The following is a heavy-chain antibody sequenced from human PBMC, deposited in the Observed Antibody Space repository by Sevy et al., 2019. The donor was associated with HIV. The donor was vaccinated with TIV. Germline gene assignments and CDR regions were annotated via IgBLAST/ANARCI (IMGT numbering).Heavy chain of an antibody. V-gene: IGHV1-24*01. D-gene: IGHD2-15*01. CDR3: ATVGLRYYSGASSYQGDWFDP. CDR2: FDPQDGET. J-gene: IGHJ5*02. CDR1: GYTLTKLS. Sequence: ASVKVSCKVSGYTLTKLSIHWVRQAPGKGLEWMGDFDPQDGETIYAERFQGRLTMTVDTSTDTAYMELSSLTSDDTAVYYCATVGLRYYSGASSYQGDWFDPWGQGTLSPSPQ.